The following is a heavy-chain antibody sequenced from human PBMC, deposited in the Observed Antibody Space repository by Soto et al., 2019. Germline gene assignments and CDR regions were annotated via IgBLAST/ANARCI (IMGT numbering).Heavy chain of an antibody. CDR3: AIDDRSGYYYFVY. D-gene: IGHD3-22*01. Sequence: GGSLRLSCAASGFTFSSYAMSWVRQAPGKGLEWVSAISGSGGGTYYADSVKGRFTISRDNSKNTLYLQMNSLRAEDTAVYYWAIDDRSGYYYFVYWGQGTLVNVSS. CDR2: ISGSGGGT. J-gene: IGHJ4*02. CDR1: GFTFSSYA. V-gene: IGHV3-23*01.